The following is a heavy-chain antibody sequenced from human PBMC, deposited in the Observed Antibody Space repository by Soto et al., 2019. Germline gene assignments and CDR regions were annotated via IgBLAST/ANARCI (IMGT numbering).Heavy chain of an antibody. V-gene: IGHV3-66*01. CDR2: IYSGGST. D-gene: IGHD3-3*01. CDR3: ASQRTIFGVVIIPREELDAFDI. CDR1: GFTVSSNY. J-gene: IGHJ3*02. Sequence: GGSLRLSCAASGFTVSSNYMSWVRQAPGKGLEWVSVIYSGGSTYYADSVKGRFTISRDNSKNTLYLQMNSLRAEDTAVYYCASQRTIFGVVIIPREELDAFDIWGQGTMVT.